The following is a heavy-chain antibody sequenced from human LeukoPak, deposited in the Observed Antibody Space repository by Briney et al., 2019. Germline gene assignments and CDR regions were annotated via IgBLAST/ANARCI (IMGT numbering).Heavy chain of an antibody. V-gene: IGHV4-39*01. CDR1: GASISSSDSY. CDR3: ARHVQDLGIKV. CDR2: IYRRGST. Sequence: SETLSLTCTVSGASISSSDSYWSWIRQPPGKGLEWIGSIYRRGSTSYNPSLKSRVTVSEDMSKNHFSLRLSSVTAADTAVYYCARHVQDLGIKVWGQGTTVTVSS. J-gene: IGHJ6*02.